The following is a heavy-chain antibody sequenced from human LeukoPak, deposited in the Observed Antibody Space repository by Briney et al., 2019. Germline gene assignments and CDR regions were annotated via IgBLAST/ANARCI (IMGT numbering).Heavy chain of an antibody. CDR2: ISGSGGST. V-gene: IGHV3-23*01. D-gene: IGHD2-2*01. J-gene: IGHJ4*02. CDR3: AKDPAGYCSSTSCPSMRRGADY. CDR1: GFTFSSYA. Sequence: GGSLRLSCAASGFTFSSYAMSWVRQAPGKGLEWVSAISGSGGSTYYADSVKGRFTISRDNSKNTLYLQMNSLRAEDTAVYYCAKDPAGYCSSTSCPSMRRGADYWGQGTLVTVSS.